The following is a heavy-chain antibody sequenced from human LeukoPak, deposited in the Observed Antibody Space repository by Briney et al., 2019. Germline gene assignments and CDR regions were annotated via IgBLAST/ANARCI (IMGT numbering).Heavy chain of an antibody. J-gene: IGHJ4*02. Sequence: ASVKVSCKASGYTFTSYAMHWVRQAPGQRLEWMGWINAGNGNTKYSQKFQGRVTITRDTSASTAYMELSSLRSEDTAVYYCARAGGYEYYFDYWGQGTLVTVSS. D-gene: IGHD5-12*01. CDR3: ARAGGYEYYFDY. CDR2: INAGNGNT. V-gene: IGHV1-3*01. CDR1: GYTFTSYA.